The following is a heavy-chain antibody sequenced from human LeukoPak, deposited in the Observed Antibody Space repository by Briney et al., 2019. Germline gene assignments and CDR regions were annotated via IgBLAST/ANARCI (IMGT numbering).Heavy chain of an antibody. CDR2: INPNSGGT. D-gene: IGHD3-3*01. V-gene: IGHV1-2*02. J-gene: IGHJ4*02. CDR1: GYTFTGYY. Sequence: GASVTVSCKASGYTFTGYYMHWVRQAPGQGLEWMGWINPNSGGTNYAQKFQGRVTMTRDTSISTAYVELSRLRSDDTAVYYCARPNFWSGYYQGYWGQGTLVTVSS. CDR3: ARPNFWSGYYQGY.